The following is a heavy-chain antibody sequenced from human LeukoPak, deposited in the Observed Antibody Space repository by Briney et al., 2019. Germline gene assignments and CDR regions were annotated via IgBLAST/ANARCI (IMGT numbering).Heavy chain of an antibody. V-gene: IGHV4-34*01. CDR3: ARDLRVAVAGNDAFDI. CDR2: INHSGST. CDR1: GGSFSGYY. Sequence: SETLSLTCAVYGGSFSGYYWSWIRQPPGKGLEWIGEINHSGSTNYNPSLKSRVTISVDTSKNQFSLKLSSVTAADTAVYYCARDLRVAVAGNDAFDIWGQGTMVTVSS. D-gene: IGHD6-19*01. J-gene: IGHJ3*02.